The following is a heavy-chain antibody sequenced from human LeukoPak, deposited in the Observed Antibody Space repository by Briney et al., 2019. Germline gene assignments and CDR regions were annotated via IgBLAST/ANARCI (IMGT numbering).Heavy chain of an antibody. CDR2: LSYDGSNK. CDR3: ATEGDAGAIDSSGYYLYFAY. J-gene: IGHJ4*02. V-gene: IGHV3-30-3*01. CDR1: ELIFSTYA. D-gene: IGHD3-22*01. Sequence: PGGSLRLSCAASELIFSTYAMHWVRQAPGKGLEWVALLSYDGSNKYYADSVKGRFTISRDNSKNTLYLQMNSLRSEDTAVYYCATEGDAGAIDSSGYYLYFAYWGQGTLVTVSS.